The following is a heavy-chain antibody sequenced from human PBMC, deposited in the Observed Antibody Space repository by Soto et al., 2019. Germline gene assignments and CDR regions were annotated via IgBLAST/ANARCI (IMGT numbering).Heavy chain of an antibody. J-gene: IGHJ4*02. CDR2: INHSGST. Sequence: QVHLQQWGAGLLKPSETLSLTCAVYGGSFSGYYWSWIRQPPGKGLEWSGEINHSGSTNYNPSLKSRVTISVDTSKNQFSLKLSSVTAADTAVYFCANTYYNFWSGFYRVYYFDYWGQGTLVSVSS. CDR3: ANTYYNFWSGFYRVYYFDY. D-gene: IGHD3-3*01. CDR1: GGSFSGYY. V-gene: IGHV4-34*01.